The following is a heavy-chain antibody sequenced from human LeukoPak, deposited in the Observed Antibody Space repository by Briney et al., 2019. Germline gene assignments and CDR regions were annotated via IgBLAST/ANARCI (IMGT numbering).Heavy chain of an antibody. CDR3: AKVGCSGGSCYSSDAFDI. CDR1: GFTFSSYG. J-gene: IGHJ3*02. Sequence: GGSLRLSCAASGFTFSSYGMHWVRQAPGKGLEWEAVISYDGSNKYYADSVKGRFTISRDNSKNTLYLQMNSLRAEDTAVYYCAKVGCSGGSCYSSDAFDIWGQGTMVTVSS. D-gene: IGHD2-15*01. V-gene: IGHV3-30*18. CDR2: ISYDGSNK.